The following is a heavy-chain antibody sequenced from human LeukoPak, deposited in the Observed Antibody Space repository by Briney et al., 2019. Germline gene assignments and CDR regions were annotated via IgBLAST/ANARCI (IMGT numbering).Heavy chain of an antibody. CDR3: AKDHSGSGRAFEY. J-gene: IGHJ4*02. V-gene: IGHV3-30*04. CDR2: MSSDGINT. Sequence: GGSLRLSCATSGFTFRRSGVHWVRQAPGKGLEWVALMSSDGINTYYADSVKGRFTVSRDSSKDTPYLQMNSLRADDTAIYYCAKDHSGSGRAFEYWGQGTLVTVSS. CDR1: GFTFRRSG. D-gene: IGHD2-15*01.